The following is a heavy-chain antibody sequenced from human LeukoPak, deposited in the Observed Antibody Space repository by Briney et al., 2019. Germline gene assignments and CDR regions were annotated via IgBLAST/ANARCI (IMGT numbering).Heavy chain of an antibody. V-gene: IGHV3-11*01. Sequence: GGSPRLSCAASGFTFSDYYMSWIRQAPGKGLEWVSYISSSGSTIYYADSVKGRFTISRDSAKNSLYLQMNSLRAEDTAVYYCARDTYYYDSSGYWFDYWGQGTLVTVSS. CDR3: ARDTYYYDSSGYWFDY. CDR1: GFTFSDYY. J-gene: IGHJ4*02. D-gene: IGHD3-22*01. CDR2: ISSSGSTI.